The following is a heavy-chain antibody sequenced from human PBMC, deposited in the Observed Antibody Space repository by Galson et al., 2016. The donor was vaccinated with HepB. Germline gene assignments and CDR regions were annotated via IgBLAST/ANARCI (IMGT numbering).Heavy chain of an antibody. J-gene: IGHJ1*01. CDR2: IYPGDSDT. CDR3: ATETPSNVGQNSSYFGYFQH. V-gene: IGHV5-51*01. Sequence: ESLKIACKASGYKFSTYWIAWVRQMPGKGLEWLGIIYPGDSDTRYSPSFQGQVTISADKSISTAYLEWSSLKAPDTAIYYYATETPSNVGQNSSYFGYFQHWGQGTLVTVSS. D-gene: IGHD3-9*01. CDR1: GYKFSTYW.